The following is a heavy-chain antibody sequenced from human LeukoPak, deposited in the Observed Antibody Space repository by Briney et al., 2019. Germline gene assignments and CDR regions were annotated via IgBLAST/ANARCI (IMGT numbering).Heavy chain of an antibody. CDR2: IYYSGST. J-gene: IGHJ3*02. Sequence: SETLSLTCTVSGGSISSYYWSWIRQPPGKGLEWIGYIYYSGSTNYNPSLKSRVTISVDTSKNQFSLKLSSVTAADTAVYYCARDQADYYDSSGYYGAFDIWGQGTMVTVSS. CDR1: GGSISSYY. D-gene: IGHD3-22*01. CDR3: ARDQADYYDSSGYYGAFDI. V-gene: IGHV4-59*01.